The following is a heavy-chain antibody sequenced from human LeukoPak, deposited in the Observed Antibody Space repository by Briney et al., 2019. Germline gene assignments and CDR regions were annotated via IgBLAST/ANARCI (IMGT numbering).Heavy chain of an antibody. J-gene: IGHJ4*02. CDR1: GFTFSSYG. Sequence: GGSLRLSCAASGFTFSSYGIHWVRQAPGKGLEWEAVISYDGNNKYYADSVKGRFTISRDNSKNTLFLQTNSLRAEDTAVYYCAKGVDYCSGGSCPADYWGPGTLVTVSS. V-gene: IGHV3-30*18. D-gene: IGHD2-15*01. CDR3: AKGVDYCSGGSCPADY. CDR2: ISYDGNNK.